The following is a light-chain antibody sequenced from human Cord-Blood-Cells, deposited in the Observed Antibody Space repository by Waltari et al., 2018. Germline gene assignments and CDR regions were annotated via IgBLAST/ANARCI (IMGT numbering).Light chain of an antibody. Sequence: QSALTPPASVSGAPGRSIPISCAGTSSAVGRYNLVSWYQQHPGKAPKLMIYEVSKRPSGVSNLFSGSKSGNTASLTISGLQAEDEADYYCCSYAGSPFVFGTGTKVTVL. CDR1: SSAVGRYNL. V-gene: IGLV2-23*02. CDR3: CSYAGSPFV. J-gene: IGLJ1*01. CDR2: EVS.